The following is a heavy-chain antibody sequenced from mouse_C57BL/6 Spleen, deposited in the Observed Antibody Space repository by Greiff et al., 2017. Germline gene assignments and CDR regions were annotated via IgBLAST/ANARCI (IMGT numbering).Heavy chain of an antibody. CDR1: GYTFTSYW. J-gene: IGHJ1*03. Sequence: QVHVKQPGTELVKPGASVKLSCKASGYTFTSYWMHWVKQRPGQGLEWIGNINPSNGGTNYNEKFKSKATLTVDKSSSTAYMQLSSLTSEDSAVYCCARGGGWYFDVWGTGATVSVSS. CDR3: ARGGGWYFDV. V-gene: IGHV1-53*01. CDR2: INPSNGGT.